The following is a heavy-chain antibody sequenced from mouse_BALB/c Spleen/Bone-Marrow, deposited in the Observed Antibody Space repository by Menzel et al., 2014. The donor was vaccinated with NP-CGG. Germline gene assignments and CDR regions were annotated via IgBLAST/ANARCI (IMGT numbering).Heavy chain of an antibody. CDR3: ASYVYGYYFDY. CDR2: IDPANGNT. Sequence: EVQVVESGAELVKPGASVKLSCTASGFNTKDTYMHWVKQRPEQGLEWIGRIDPANGNTKYDPKFQGKATITADTSSNTAYLQLSSLTSEDTAVYYCASYVYGYYFDYWGQGTTLTVSS. D-gene: IGHD2-2*01. J-gene: IGHJ2*01. V-gene: IGHV14-3*02. CDR1: GFNTKDTY.